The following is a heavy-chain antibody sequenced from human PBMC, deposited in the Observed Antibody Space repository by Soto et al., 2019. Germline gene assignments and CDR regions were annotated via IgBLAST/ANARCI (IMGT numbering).Heavy chain of an antibody. CDR2: IYYSGST. D-gene: IGHD2-2*01. Sequence: PSETLSLTCTVSGGSISSGGYYWSWIRQHPGKGLEWIGYIYYSGSTYYNPSLKSRVTISVDTSKNQFSLKLSSVTAADTAVYYCARDMAVVPAAPHRYYYYCGMDVWGQGTTVTVSS. J-gene: IGHJ6*02. CDR1: GGSISSGGYY. V-gene: IGHV4-31*03. CDR3: ARDMAVVPAAPHRYYYYCGMDV.